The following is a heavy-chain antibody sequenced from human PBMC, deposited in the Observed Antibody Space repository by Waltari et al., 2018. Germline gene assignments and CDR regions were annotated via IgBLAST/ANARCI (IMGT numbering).Heavy chain of an antibody. Sequence: EVQLVESGGGLVQPGGSLRLSCAASGFTFSSYSMNWVRQAPGKGLEWVLYISSSSTTKNYADSVKGRFTISRDNAKNSLFLQMNSLRAEDTAVYYCARDLHYYDSRGSDSAHWGQGTLVTVSS. D-gene: IGHD3-22*01. J-gene: IGHJ4*02. CDR1: GFTFSSYS. CDR2: ISSSSTTK. V-gene: IGHV3-48*01. CDR3: ARDLHYYDSRGSDSAH.